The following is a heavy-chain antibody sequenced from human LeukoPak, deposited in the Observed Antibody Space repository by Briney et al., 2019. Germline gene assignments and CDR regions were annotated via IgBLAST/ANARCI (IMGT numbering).Heavy chain of an antibody. CDR3: ARKNYYGMDV. Sequence: KPGGSLRLSCAASGXTFSRYYMTWVRQAPGKGLEWVSSISTDSTYIYYADSVKGRFTISRDNAKNSLYLQMNSLRAEDTAVYYCARKNYYGMDVWGQGTTVTVSS. V-gene: IGHV3-21*01. J-gene: IGHJ6*02. CDR2: ISTDSTYI. CDR1: GXTFSRYY.